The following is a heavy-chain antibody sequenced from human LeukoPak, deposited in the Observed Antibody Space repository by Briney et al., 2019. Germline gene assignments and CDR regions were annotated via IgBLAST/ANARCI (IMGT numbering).Heavy chain of an antibody. J-gene: IGHJ4*02. CDR1: GYTFTGYY. Sequence: SVKVSCKASGYTFTGYYMHWVRQAPGQGLEWMGWIIPIFGTANYAQKFQGRVTITADESTSTAYMELSSLRSEDTAVYYCARDKGWGSFDYWGQGTLVTVSS. V-gene: IGHV1-69*13. CDR2: IIPIFGTA. D-gene: IGHD2-21*01. CDR3: ARDKGWGSFDY.